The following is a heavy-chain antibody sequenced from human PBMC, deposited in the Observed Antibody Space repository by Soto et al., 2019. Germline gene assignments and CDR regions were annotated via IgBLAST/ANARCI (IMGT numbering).Heavy chain of an antibody. V-gene: IGHV3-21*01. Sequence: GVSLRLSCAASGVTFSSYSMNGVRQDTGKGLEWVSSISSSSSYIYYADSVKGRFTISRDNAKNSLYLQMNSLRAEDTAVYYCARDLIAAAPTYYGMDVWGQGTTVTVPS. CDR1: GVTFSSYS. J-gene: IGHJ6*02. CDR2: ISSSSSYI. D-gene: IGHD6-13*01. CDR3: ARDLIAAAPTYYGMDV.